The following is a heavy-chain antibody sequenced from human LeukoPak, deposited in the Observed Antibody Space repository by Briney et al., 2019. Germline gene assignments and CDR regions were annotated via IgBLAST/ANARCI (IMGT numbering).Heavy chain of an antibody. V-gene: IGHV4-59*01. CDR1: GGSISDYS. CDR3: ARGFSTVPAAIYDY. CDR2: ISYTGST. J-gene: IGHJ4*02. Sequence: PSETLSLTCTVSGGSISDYSWSWIRQPPGKGLEWIGYISYTGSTNYNPSLKSRVSLSVDTSKNQFSLKLSSVTAADTAVYYCARGFSTVPAAIYDYWGQGTLVTVSS. D-gene: IGHD2-2*01.